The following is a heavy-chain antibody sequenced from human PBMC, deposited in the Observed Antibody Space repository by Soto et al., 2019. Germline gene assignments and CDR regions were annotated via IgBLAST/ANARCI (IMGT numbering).Heavy chain of an antibody. CDR3: TRDDTGALDY. Sequence: QVQLVESGGGLVRPGGSLRLSCAASGFSISDYYMSWVRQAPGKGLEWISKIDRTSSDTQYADSVIGRFLISRDNAKNSLYLQMNSLRVEDTAVYYCTRDDTGALDYWGQGTLVTVSS. CDR1: GFSISDYY. V-gene: IGHV3-11*06. CDR2: IDRTSSDT. D-gene: IGHD2-8*02. J-gene: IGHJ4*02.